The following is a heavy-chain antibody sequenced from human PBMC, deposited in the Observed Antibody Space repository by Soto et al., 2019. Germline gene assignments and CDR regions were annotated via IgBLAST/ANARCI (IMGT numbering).Heavy chain of an antibody. D-gene: IGHD1-26*01. CDR3: ARTSGATNHPTWVQH. CDR1: GYTFTGYY. Sequence: QVQLVQSGAEVKKPGASVKVSCKASGYTFTGYYMHWVRQAPGQGLEWMGWINPNSGGTNYAQNFEGRGTMTRDTSISTAYMELSRLRPDDTAVYYCARTSGATNHPTWVQHWGQGTLVTVSS. V-gene: IGHV1-2*02. CDR2: INPNSGGT. J-gene: IGHJ1*01.